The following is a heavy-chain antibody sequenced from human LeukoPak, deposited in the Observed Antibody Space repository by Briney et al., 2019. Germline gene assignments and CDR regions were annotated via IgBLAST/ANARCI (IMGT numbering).Heavy chain of an antibody. Sequence: KSSETLSLTCAVYGGSFSGYYWSWIRQPPGKGLEWIGEINHSGSTNYNPSLKSRVTISVDTSKNQFSLKLSSVTAADTAVYYCARGPRLYSNYDASGDYWGQGTLVTVSS. D-gene: IGHD4-4*01. V-gene: IGHV4-34*01. CDR3: ARGPRLYSNYDASGDY. CDR2: INHSGST. J-gene: IGHJ4*02. CDR1: GGSFSGYY.